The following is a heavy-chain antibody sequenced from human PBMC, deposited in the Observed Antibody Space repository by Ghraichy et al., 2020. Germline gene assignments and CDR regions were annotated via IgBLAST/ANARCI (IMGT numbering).Heavy chain of an antibody. CDR1: GFSINTGGVT. V-gene: IGHV2-5*01. J-gene: IGHJ4*02. D-gene: IGHD3/OR15-3a*01. Sequence: SGPTLVKPAQTLTLTCTFSGFSINTGGVTVGWFRQPPGKALEWLALIYWNDDKRYSPSLMSRLTITKDTSKNQVVLTMANMDPVDTATYYCAHRRGSYNYFSGVSQSPFAYWGQGTLVTVSS. CDR2: IYWNDDK. CDR3: AHRRGSYNYFSGVSQSPFAY.